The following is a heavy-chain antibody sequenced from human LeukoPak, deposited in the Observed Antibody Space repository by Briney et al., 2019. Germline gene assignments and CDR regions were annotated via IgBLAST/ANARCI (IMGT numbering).Heavy chain of an antibody. V-gene: IGHV4-38-2*01. CDR3: ARRGSSWSNFDY. CDR2: IYHSGSA. D-gene: IGHD6-13*01. J-gene: IGHJ4*02. CDR1: GYSISSGYQ. Sequence: LETLSLTCGVSGYSISSGYQWAWIRQSPGKGLEWIGSIYHSGSAHYNPSLKSRVTISVETSKNQFSLNMYSVTAADTAVYYCARRGSSWSNFDYWGQGTLVTVSS.